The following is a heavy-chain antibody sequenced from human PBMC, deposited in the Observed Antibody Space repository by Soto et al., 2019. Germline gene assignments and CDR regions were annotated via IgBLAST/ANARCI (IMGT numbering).Heavy chain of an antibody. CDR3: AKATATGGGAFDI. Sequence: GRSLRLSCAASGFPFPQYDMNWVRQAPGKGLEWVAAVGRFGNTYYRDSVRGRFTISRDDSRNLVYLQMSRLRLDDTAVYFCAKATATGGGAFDICGQGTMVTVSS. D-gene: IGHD2-8*02. CDR1: GFPFPQYD. V-gene: IGHV3-23*01. J-gene: IGHJ3*02. CDR2: VGRFGNT.